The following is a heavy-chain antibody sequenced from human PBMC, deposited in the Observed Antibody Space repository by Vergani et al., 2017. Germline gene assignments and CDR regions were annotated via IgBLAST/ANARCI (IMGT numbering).Heavy chain of an antibody. J-gene: IGHJ6*02. CDR2: IYSTGST. CDR3: PRVMYRDQSSTGYRLEGMDI. V-gene: IGHV4-59*13. CDR1: GGSFNTYY. Sequence: QVQLEESGPGLVKPSETLSLTCTVSGGSFNTYYWSWIRHPPRKGLEWIGYIYSTGSTNYNPSHNSRVTMSVDTSKNQFSLKLRSVTAEATAVSCCPRVMYRDQSSTGYRLEGMDIWGQGTTVTISS. D-gene: IGHD3-9*01.